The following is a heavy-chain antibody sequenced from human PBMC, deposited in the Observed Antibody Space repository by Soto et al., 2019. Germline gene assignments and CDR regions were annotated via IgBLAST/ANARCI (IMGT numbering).Heavy chain of an antibody. CDR2: ISSSSSYT. D-gene: IGHD3-22*01. CDR3: ARSLDYYDSSGYAGY. CDR1: GFTFSDYY. Sequence: QVQLVESGGGLVKPGGSLRLSCAASGFTFSDYYMSWILQAPGTGLEWVAYISSSSSYTNYADSVKGRFTISRDNAKNSLYLQMNRLRAEDTAVYYCARSLDYYDSSGYAGYWGQGTLVTVSS. J-gene: IGHJ4*02. V-gene: IGHV3-11*05.